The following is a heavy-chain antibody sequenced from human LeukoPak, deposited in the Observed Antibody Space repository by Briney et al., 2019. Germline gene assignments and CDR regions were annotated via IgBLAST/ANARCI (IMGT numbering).Heavy chain of an antibody. CDR2: INPNSGGT. J-gene: IGHJ4*02. D-gene: IGHD2-15*01. CDR1: GYTFTGYY. CDR3: AREALELLLRYFDY. V-gene: IGHV1-2*02. Sequence: ASVKVSCKASGYTFTGYYMHWVRQAPGQGLEWMGWINPNSGGTNYAQKFQGRVTMTRDTSISTAYMELSRLRSDDTAVYYCAREALELLLRYFDYWGQGTLVTVSS.